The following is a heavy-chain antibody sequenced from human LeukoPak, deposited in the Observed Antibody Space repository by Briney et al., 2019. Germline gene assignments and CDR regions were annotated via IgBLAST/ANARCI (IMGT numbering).Heavy chain of an antibody. D-gene: IGHD6-25*01. V-gene: IGHV1-69*13. J-gene: IGHJ6*02. CDR2: IIPIFGTA. CDR3: AREFQRYMDV. CDR1: GGTFTSYA. Sequence: SVKVSCKASGGTFTSYAISWVRQAPGQGLEWMGGIIPIFGTANYAQKFQGRVTITADESTSTAYMELSSLRSEDTAVYYCAREFQRYMDVWGQGTTVTVSS.